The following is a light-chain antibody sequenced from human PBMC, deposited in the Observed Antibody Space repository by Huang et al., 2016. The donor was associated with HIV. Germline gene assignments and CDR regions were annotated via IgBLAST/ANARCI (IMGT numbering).Light chain of an antibody. CDR1: QSVSSN. V-gene: IGKV3D-15*01. Sequence: EIVMTQSPATLSVSPGERATLSCRASQSVSSNLAWYQQKPGQAPRLLIYGASTRSTGIPASCSGSGSGTEFTLSISSLQSEDFAVYYCQQYNNWLEGFTFGPGTKVDIK. J-gene: IGKJ3*01. CDR2: GAS. CDR3: QQYNNWLEGFT.